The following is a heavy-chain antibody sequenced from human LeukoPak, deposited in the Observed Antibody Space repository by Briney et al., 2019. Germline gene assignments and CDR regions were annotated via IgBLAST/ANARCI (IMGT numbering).Heavy chain of an antibody. CDR1: GFTFSSYA. J-gene: IGHJ4*02. Sequence: GGSLRLSCAASGFTFSSYAMHWVRQAPGKGLEWVAVISYDGSNKYYADSVKGRFTISRDNSKNTLYLQMNSLRAEDTAVYYRARDKYYDSSGPFDYWGQGTLVTVSS. CDR2: ISYDGSNK. CDR3: ARDKYYDSSGPFDY. V-gene: IGHV3-30-3*01. D-gene: IGHD3-22*01.